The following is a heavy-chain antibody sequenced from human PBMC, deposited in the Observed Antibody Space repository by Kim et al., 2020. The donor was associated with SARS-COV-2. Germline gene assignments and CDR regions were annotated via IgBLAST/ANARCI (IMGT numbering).Heavy chain of an antibody. D-gene: IGHD3-9*01. J-gene: IGHJ4*02. CDR2: IHNNGNT. Sequence: SETLSLTCTVSGGALTRSSYFWGWIRQTPGKGLQWVGTIHNNGNTYYSPSLKSRVTIFLDTSKNQFSLKRTSLTAADTALYYCAGHATATSNILAPYSYLAYWGQGNLVLVSS. V-gene: IGHV4-39*01. CDR1: GGALTRSSYF. CDR3: AGHATATSNILAPYSYLAY.